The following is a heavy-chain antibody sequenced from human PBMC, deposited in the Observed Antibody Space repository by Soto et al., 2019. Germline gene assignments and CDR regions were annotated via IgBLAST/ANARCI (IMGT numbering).Heavy chain of an antibody. CDR2: IYYSGST. V-gene: IGHV4-39*01. Sequence: QLQLQESGPGLVKPSETLSLTCTVSGGSISSSSYYWGWIRQPPGKGLEWIGSIYYSGSTYYNPSLKSRVPISVDTSKNPFSLKLSSVTAADTAVYYCASPLTDYDSSGYSDNWFDPWGQGTLVTVSS. D-gene: IGHD3-22*01. CDR1: GGSISSSSYY. J-gene: IGHJ5*02. CDR3: ASPLTDYDSSGYSDNWFDP.